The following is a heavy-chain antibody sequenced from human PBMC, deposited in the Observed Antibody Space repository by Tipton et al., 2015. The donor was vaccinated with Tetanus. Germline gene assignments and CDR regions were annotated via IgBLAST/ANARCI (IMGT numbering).Heavy chain of an antibody. CDR2: ISHSGST. CDR3: ARGSDYGDYSFDL. D-gene: IGHD4-17*01. CDR1: GGSFSGYY. Sequence: TLSLTCAVYGGSFSGYYWSWIRQPPGKGLEWIGEISHSGSTNYNPSLKSRVTISVDTSKNQFSLKLSSVTAADTAVYYCARGSDYGDYSFDLWGRGTLVTVSS. J-gene: IGHJ2*01. V-gene: IGHV4-34*01.